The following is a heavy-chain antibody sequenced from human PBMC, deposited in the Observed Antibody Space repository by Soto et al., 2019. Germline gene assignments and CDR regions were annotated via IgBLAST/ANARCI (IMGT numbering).Heavy chain of an antibody. Sequence: QVQLVQSGAEVKKPGASVKVSCKASGYTFTSYAISWVRQAPGQGLEWMGWISAYNGNTNYAQKLQGRVTMTTDTSTTTVYMELRNLRSDDTAAYYRASSGRAAGYWGQGTVVTVS. D-gene: IGHD3-10*01. J-gene: IGHJ4*02. CDR1: GYTFTSYA. CDR3: ASSGRAAGY. CDR2: ISAYNGNT. V-gene: IGHV1-18*01.